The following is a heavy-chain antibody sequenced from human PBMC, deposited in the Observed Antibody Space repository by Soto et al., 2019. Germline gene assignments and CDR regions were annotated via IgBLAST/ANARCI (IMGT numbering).Heavy chain of an antibody. D-gene: IGHD3-22*01. Sequence: EVQLVESGGGLVQPGGSLRLSCAASGFTFSSYDMHWVRQATGKGLEWVSAIGTAGDTYYPGSVKGRFTISRENAKNSLYLQMNSLRAGDTAVYYCARGHSAYYYDSSGYSLVDYWGQGTLVTVSS. CDR2: IGTAGDT. V-gene: IGHV3-13*01. CDR3: ARGHSAYYYDSSGYSLVDY. CDR1: GFTFSSYD. J-gene: IGHJ4*02.